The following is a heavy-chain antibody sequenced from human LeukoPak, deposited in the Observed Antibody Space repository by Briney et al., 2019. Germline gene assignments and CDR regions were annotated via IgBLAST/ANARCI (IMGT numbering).Heavy chain of an antibody. V-gene: IGHV3-11*05. CDR2: ISSSSSYT. CDR3: ARENWGSLPH. Sequence: PGGSLRLSCAASGFTFSDYYMSWIRQAPGKGLEWVSYISSSSSYTNYADSVKGRFTISRDNAKNLLYLGINSLRVEDTAVYYCARENWGSLPHWGQGTLVTVSS. CDR1: GFTFSDYY. J-gene: IGHJ4*02. D-gene: IGHD3-16*01.